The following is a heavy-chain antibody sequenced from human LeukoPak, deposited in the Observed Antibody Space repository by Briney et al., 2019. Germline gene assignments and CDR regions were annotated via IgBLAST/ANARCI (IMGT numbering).Heavy chain of an antibody. CDR3: AKDRGDGYNLEAMDY. J-gene: IGHJ4*02. CDR2: ISWNSGSI. CDR1: GFTVSSNY. Sequence: GGSLRLSCAASGFTVSSNYMSWVRQAPGKGLEWVSGISWNSGSIGYADSVKGRFTISRDNAKNSLYLQMNSLRAEDTALYYCAKDRGDGYNLEAMDYWGQGTLVTVSS. V-gene: IGHV3-9*01. D-gene: IGHD5-24*01.